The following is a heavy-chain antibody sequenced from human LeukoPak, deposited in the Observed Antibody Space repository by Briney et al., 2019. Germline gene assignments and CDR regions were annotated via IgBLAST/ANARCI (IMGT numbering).Heavy chain of an antibody. V-gene: IGHV3-7*03. Sequence: GGSLRLSCAASGFTFSSYWMSWVRQAPGKGLEWVANIKQDGSEKYFVDSVKGRFTTSRDNAKNSLCLQMNSLRAEDTAVYYCARVPYAFDAFDIWGQGTMVTVSS. J-gene: IGHJ3*02. CDR2: IKQDGSEK. CDR1: GFTFSSYW. D-gene: IGHD4-17*01. CDR3: ARVPYAFDAFDI.